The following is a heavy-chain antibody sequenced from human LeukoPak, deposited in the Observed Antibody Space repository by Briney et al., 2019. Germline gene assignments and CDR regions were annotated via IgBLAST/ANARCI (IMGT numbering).Heavy chain of an antibody. J-gene: IGHJ4*02. CDR1: GFAFSNYG. CDR3: ARGNYGGYYFDY. CDR2: ITGSGGTT. V-gene: IGHV3-23*01. D-gene: IGHD4-23*01. Sequence: GGTLRLSCAASGFAFSNYGMNWVRQAPGKGLEWVSGITGSGGTTYYADSVKGRFTISRDNSKNTMYLQMNSLRAEDTAVYYCARGNYGGYYFDYWGQGTLVTVSS.